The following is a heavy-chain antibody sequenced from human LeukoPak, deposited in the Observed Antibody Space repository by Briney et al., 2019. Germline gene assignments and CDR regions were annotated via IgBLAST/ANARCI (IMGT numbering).Heavy chain of an antibody. CDR2: INNSGNT. Sequence: SETLSLTCAVYGGSFSGYYWSWIRQPPGKGLEWIGEINNSGNTNYNPSLKSRVTISVDTSKNQFSLKLSSVTAADAAVCYRARDRTYYYYYGMQVWGKGTRVSVSS. CDR1: GGSFSGYY. V-gene: IGHV4-34*01. CDR3: ARDRTYYYYYGMQV. J-gene: IGHJ6*04.